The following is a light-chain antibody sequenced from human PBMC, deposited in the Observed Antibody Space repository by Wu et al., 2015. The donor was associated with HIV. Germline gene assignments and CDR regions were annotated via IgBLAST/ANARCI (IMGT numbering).Light chain of an antibody. CDR2: GAS. J-gene: IGKJ3*01. V-gene: IGKV3-20*01. CDR3: QQYGPLFT. CDR1: QSVSSSY. Sequence: EIVLTQSPGTLSLSPGERATLSCRASQSVSSSYLAWYQQKPGQAPRLLIYGASSRATGIPDRFSGSGSGTDFTLTISRLEPEDFAVYYCQQYGPLFTFGPGTKVDIK.